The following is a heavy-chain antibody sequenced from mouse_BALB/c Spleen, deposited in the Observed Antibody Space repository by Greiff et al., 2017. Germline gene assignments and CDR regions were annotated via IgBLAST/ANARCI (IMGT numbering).Heavy chain of an antibody. CDR3: TREGNWDYFDY. CDR1: GFTFSSYT. CDR2: ISSGGSYT. J-gene: IGHJ2*01. Sequence: EVKVVESGGGLVKPGGSLKLSCAASGFTFSSYTMSWVRQTPEKRLEWVATISSGGSYTYYPDSVKGRFTISRDNAKNTLYLQMSSLKSEDTAMYYCTREGNWDYFDYWGQGTTLTVSS. D-gene: IGHD4-1*01. V-gene: IGHV5-6-4*01.